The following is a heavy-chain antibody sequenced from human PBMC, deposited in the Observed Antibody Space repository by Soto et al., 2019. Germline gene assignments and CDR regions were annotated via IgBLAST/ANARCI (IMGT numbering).Heavy chain of an antibody. J-gene: IGHJ4*02. CDR2: ISGSGGST. D-gene: IGHD3-9*01. CDR1: GFTFSSYA. CDR3: AKGKVGGYDILTGYYGWHTVWYFDY. Sequence: GGSLRLSCAASGFTFSSYAMSWVRQAPGKGLEWVSAISGSGGSTYYADSVKGRFTISRDNSKNTLYLQMNSLRAEDTAVYYCAKGKVGGYDILTGYYGWHTVWYFDYWRQGTLVTVSS. V-gene: IGHV3-23*01.